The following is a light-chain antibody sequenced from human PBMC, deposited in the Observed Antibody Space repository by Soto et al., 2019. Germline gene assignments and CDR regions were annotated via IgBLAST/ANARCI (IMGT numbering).Light chain of an antibody. Sequence: DIQMTQSPSPLSASVGDRVTIACRASQSISNYLNWYQQRPGKAPKLLIYAASSLQSGVPSRFSGSGSGTDFTLTISSLQPEDFATYYCQQSYSTLWTFGQGTKVDIK. CDR2: AAS. CDR3: QQSYSTLWT. CDR1: QSISNY. V-gene: IGKV1-39*01. J-gene: IGKJ1*01.